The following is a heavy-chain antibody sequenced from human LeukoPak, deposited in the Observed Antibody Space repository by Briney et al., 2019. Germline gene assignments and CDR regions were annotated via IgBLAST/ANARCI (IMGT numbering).Heavy chain of an antibody. D-gene: IGHD2-2*01. V-gene: IGHV3-23*01. CDR1: GFTFSSYA. J-gene: IGHJ4*02. CDR2: ISGSGGST. CDR3: AKDLGYCSSTSCYGDGY. Sequence: GGSLRLSCAASGFTFSSYAMSWVRQAPGKGLEWVSAISGSGGSTYYADSVKGRFTISRDNSKNTLYLQMNSLRAEDTTVYYCAKDLGYCSSTSCYGDGYWGQGTLVTVSS.